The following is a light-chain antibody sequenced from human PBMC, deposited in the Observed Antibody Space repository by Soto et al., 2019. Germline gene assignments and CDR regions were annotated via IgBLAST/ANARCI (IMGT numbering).Light chain of an antibody. Sequence: QSVLTQPPSASGSPGQSVTISCTGTLSDVGGQNLVSWYRQDPGKAPKLIIYDVNQRPSGVPDRFSGCKSGSTASLTVSGLQAEDEANYYCSSYTGTNVIFGGGTKLTVL. V-gene: IGLV2-8*01. CDR1: LSDVGGQNL. CDR3: SSYTGTNVI. CDR2: DVN. J-gene: IGLJ2*01.